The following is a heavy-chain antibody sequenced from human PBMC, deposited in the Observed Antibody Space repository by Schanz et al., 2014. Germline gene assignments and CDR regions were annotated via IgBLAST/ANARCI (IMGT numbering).Heavy chain of an antibody. D-gene: IGHD6-13*01. CDR1: GFTFSSYS. CDR3: AREQIMAAAGLVDY. J-gene: IGHJ4*01. CDR2: ISSSGSYI. Sequence: DVQLLESGGGLVQPGGSLRLSCAASGFTFSSYSMNWVRQAPGKGLEWVSSISSSGSYIHYADSVKGRFTISRDNAKNTLYLQMNSLRDEDTAVYYCAREQIMAAAGLVDYWGHGTLVTVSS. V-gene: IGHV3-21*04.